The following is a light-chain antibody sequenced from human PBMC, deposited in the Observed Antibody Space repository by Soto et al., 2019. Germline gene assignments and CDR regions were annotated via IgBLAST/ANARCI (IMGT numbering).Light chain of an antibody. J-gene: IGKJ1*01. Sequence: EIVLTQSPGTLSLSPGERATLSCRASQSVSSSYLAWYQQKPGQAPRLFIYGAFTRATGIPTRFSGTGSGTEFTLTISSLQSEDFALYYCQQYNDWPLTFGQGTKVDIK. CDR3: QQYNDWPLT. CDR1: QSVSSSY. V-gene: IGKV3-15*01. CDR2: GAF.